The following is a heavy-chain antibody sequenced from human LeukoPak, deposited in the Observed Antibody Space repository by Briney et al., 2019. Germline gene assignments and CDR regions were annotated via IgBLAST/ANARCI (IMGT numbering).Heavy chain of an antibody. J-gene: IGHJ4*02. CDR2: ISGSGGST. CDR1: GFTFSSYA. CDR3: AKSRGYGPTPHYFDY. D-gene: IGHD5-18*01. Sequence: GGSLRLSCAASGFTFSSYAMSWVRQAPGKGLEWVSAISGSGGSTYYADSVKGRFTISRDNSKNTLYLQMNSLRAEDTAVYYCAKSRGYGPTPHYFDYWGQGTLVTVSS. V-gene: IGHV3-23*01.